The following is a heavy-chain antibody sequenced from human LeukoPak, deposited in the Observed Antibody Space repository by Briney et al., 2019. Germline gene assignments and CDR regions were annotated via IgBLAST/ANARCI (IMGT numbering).Heavy chain of an antibody. Sequence: GGSLRLSCAASGFTFSLYGMSWVRQAPGKGLEWVSGISGSGGSTYYTDSVKGRFTISRDNSKNTLYLQMNSLRAEDTAVYYCARGMTAMAYWGQGTLVTVSS. J-gene: IGHJ4*02. CDR3: ARGMTAMAY. D-gene: IGHD5-18*01. CDR1: GFTFSLYG. CDR2: ISGSGGST. V-gene: IGHV3-23*01.